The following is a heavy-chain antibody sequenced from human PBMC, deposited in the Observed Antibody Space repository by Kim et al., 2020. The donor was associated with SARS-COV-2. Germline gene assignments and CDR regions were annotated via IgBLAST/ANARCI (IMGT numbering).Heavy chain of an antibody. CDR2: ISYDGSNK. J-gene: IGHJ4*02. V-gene: IGHV3-30*18. CDR1: GFTFSSYG. Sequence: GGSLRLSCAASGFTFSSYGMHWVRQAPGKGLEWVAVISYDGSNKYYADSVKGRFTISRDNSKNTLYLQMNSLRAEDTAVYYCAKDQGIFGYCSGGSCYILDYWGQGTLVTVSS. CDR3: AKDQGIFGYCSGGSCYILDY. D-gene: IGHD2-15*01.